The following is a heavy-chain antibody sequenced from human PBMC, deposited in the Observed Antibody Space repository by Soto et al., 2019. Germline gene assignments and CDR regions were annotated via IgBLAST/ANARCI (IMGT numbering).Heavy chain of an antibody. CDR2: ISSSSSYT. CDR1: GFTFSDYY. D-gene: IGHD3-22*01. CDR3: ARENLPQGSSGYPNWFDP. Sequence: GGSLRLSCAASGFTFSDYYMSWIRQAPGKGLEWVSYISSSSSYTNYANSVKGRFTISKDNAKNSLYLQMNSLRAEDTAVYYCARENLPQGSSGYPNWFDPWGQGTLVTVSS. J-gene: IGHJ5*02. V-gene: IGHV3-11*06.